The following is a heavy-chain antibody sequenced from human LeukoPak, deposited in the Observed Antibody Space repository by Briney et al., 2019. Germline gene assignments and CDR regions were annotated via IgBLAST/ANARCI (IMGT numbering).Heavy chain of an antibody. Sequence: GGSLRLSCAASGFTFSSYWMSWVRQAPGKGLEWVANIKQDGSEKYYVDSVKGRFTISRDNAKNSLYLQMNSLRAEDTAVYYCARVGYSDFWSGYYWDYWGQGTLATVSS. CDR2: IKQDGSEK. CDR1: GFTFSSYW. D-gene: IGHD3-3*01. V-gene: IGHV3-7*01. CDR3: ARVGYSDFWSGYYWDY. J-gene: IGHJ4*02.